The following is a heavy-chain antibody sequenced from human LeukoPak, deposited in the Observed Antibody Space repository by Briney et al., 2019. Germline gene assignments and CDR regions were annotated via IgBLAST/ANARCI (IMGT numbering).Heavy chain of an antibody. J-gene: IGHJ4*02. CDR1: GYTFTTFG. Sequence: ASVKVSCKTSGYTFTTFGITWVRQAPGQGLEWMGWINGYNGYTNYAQRFQGRVSMTTDTSTSTAYMELGILRSDDTAVYYCARNTSTTHYDYWGQGTLVTVSS. CDR3: ARNTSTTHYDY. V-gene: IGHV1-18*01. CDR2: INGYNGYT. D-gene: IGHD2-15*01.